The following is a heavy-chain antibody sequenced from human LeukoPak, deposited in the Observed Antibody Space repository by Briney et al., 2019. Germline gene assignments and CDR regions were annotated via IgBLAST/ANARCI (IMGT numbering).Heavy chain of an antibody. CDR2: ISGSGGST. J-gene: IGHJ4*02. V-gene: IGHV3-23*01. CDR3: SKEEAAYDILTGYDY. D-gene: IGHD3-9*01. CDR1: GFTFSSYA. Sequence: GGSLRLSCAASGFTFSSYAMSWVRQAPGKGLEWVSAISGSGGSTYYADSVKGRFTISRDNSKNTLYLQMNSLRAEDTAVYYYSKEEAAYDILTGYDYWGQGTLVTVSS.